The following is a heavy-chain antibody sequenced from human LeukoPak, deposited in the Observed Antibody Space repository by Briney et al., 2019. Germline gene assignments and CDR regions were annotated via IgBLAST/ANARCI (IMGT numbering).Heavy chain of an antibody. V-gene: IGHV4-61*01. CDR1: GYSISSGYY. D-gene: IGHD5-18*01. CDR2: IYYSGST. CDR3: ARVDSYGSGTFDY. Sequence: PSETLSLTCTVSGYSISSGYYWSWIRPPPGKGLEWIGYIYYSGSTNYNPSLKSRVTISVDTSKNQFSLKLSSVTAADTAVYYCARVDSYGSGTFDYWGQGTLVTISS. J-gene: IGHJ4*02.